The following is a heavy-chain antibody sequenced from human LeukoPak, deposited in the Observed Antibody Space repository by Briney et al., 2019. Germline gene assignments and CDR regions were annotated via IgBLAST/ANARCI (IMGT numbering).Heavy chain of an antibody. V-gene: IGHV1-8*01. CDR2: MNPNSGNT. CDR3: ARGPPPTYYYDSSGNQDYYYGMDV. J-gene: IGHJ6*02. D-gene: IGHD3-22*01. CDR1: GYTFTSYD. Sequence: ASVKVSCKASGYTFTSYDINWVRQATGQGLEWMEWMNPNSGNTGYAQKFQGRVTMTRNTSISTAYMELSSLRSEDTAVYYCARGPPPTYYYDSSGNQDYYYGMDVWGQGTTVTVSS.